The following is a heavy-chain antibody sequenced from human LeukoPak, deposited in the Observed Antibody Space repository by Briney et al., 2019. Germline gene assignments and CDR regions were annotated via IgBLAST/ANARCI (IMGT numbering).Heavy chain of an antibody. D-gene: IGHD2-21*02. CDR1: GGSISSYY. CDR2: IYTSGST. CDR3: ARLPEYCSGDCYPDAFDI. V-gene: IGHV4-4*07. J-gene: IGHJ3*02. Sequence: SETLSLTCTVSGGSISSYYWSWIRQPAGKGLEWIGRIYTSGSTNYNPSLKSRVTISVDTSKNQFSLKLSSVTAADTAVYYCARLPEYCSGDCYPDAFDIWGQGTMVTVSS.